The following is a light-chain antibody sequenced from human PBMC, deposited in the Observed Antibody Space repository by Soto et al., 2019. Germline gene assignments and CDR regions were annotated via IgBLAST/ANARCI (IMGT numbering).Light chain of an antibody. CDR2: DAS. V-gene: IGKV3-11*01. Sequence: SVSSYLAWYQQKPGQAPRLLIYDASNRATGIPARFSGSLPGPHFSRTVCPLETAGFAVYFCQQLRCWPPLAFGGGTKVDIK. CDR3: QQLRCWPPLA. CDR1: SVSSY. J-gene: IGKJ4*01.